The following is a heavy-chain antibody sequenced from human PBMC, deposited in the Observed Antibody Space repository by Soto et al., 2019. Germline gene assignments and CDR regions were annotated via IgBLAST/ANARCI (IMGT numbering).Heavy chain of an antibody. CDR1: GGTFSSYT. Sequence: QVQLVQSGAEVKKPGSSVKVSCKASGGTFSSYTISWVRQAPGQGLEWMGRIIPILGIANYAQKFQGRVTITADKSTSTAYMELSSLRSEDTAVYYCATSIAVAGHVNGFDYWGQGTLVTVSS. CDR2: IIPILGIA. CDR3: ATSIAVAGHVNGFDY. D-gene: IGHD6-19*01. J-gene: IGHJ4*02. V-gene: IGHV1-69*02.